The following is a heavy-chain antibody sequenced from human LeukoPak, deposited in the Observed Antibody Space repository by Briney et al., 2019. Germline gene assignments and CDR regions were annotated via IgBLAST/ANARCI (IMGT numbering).Heavy chain of an antibody. Sequence: GESLKISCKAFGFSFTNYWIGWVRQMPGKGLEWMGIIYPGDSDTRYSPSFQGQVTISADKSSSTAYLQWRSLKASDTAMYHCAGHSFDTVDAFDVWGQGTIVIVSA. CDR1: GFSFTNYW. CDR3: AGHSFDTVDAFDV. V-gene: IGHV5-51*01. CDR2: IYPGDSDT. J-gene: IGHJ3*01. D-gene: IGHD2-2*02.